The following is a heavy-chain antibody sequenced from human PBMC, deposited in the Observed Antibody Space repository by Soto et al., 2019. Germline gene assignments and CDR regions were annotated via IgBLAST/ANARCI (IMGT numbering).Heavy chain of an antibody. CDR2: IYKSATT. CDR1: GDSISNLDYF. J-gene: IGHJ5*01. V-gene: IGHV4-30-4*01. Sequence: SETLSLTCSVSGDSISNLDYFWAWIRQPPGQALEYIGYIYKSATTYYNPPFESRVAISVDTSKSQFSLNVTSVTAADTAVYFCARGRYCLTGRCFPNWFDSWGQGALVTVSS. CDR3: ARGRYCLTGRCFPNWFDS. D-gene: IGHD7-27*01.